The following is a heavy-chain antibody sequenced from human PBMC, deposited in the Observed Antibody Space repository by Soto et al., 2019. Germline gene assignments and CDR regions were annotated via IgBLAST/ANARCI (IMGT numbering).Heavy chain of an antibody. V-gene: IGHV3-53*04. CDR3: AREPGIATDY. J-gene: IGHJ4*02. D-gene: IGHD6-13*01. CDR1: GFNVSSNY. Sequence: GGSLRLSCTASGFNVSSNYMSWVRQDPGKGLEWVSVIYSGGSTYYADSVKGRFTISRHNSKNTLYLQMNSLRAEDTAVYYCAREPGIATDYWGQGTLVTVSS. CDR2: IYSGGST.